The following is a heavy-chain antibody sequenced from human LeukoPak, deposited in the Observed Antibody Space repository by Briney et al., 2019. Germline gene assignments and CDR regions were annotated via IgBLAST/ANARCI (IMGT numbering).Heavy chain of an antibody. CDR2: INHSGST. CDR3: ARGRSAFDSTSYYYEI. Sequence: SETLSLTCAVYGGLFTDYYWSWIRQPPGKGLEWIGEINHSGSTNYNPSLKSRVTTSVDTSNNQFSLKLTSVTAADTAMYYCARGRSAFDSTSYYYEIWGRGILVTVSS. J-gene: IGHJ4*01. V-gene: IGHV4-34*01. CDR1: GGLFTDYY. D-gene: IGHD3-22*01.